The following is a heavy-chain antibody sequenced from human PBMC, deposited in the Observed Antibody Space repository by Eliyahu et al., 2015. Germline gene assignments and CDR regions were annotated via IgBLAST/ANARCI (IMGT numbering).Heavy chain of an antibody. J-gene: IGHJ4*02. D-gene: IGHD3-3*01. V-gene: IGHV3-23*01. CDR3: AKGSPTDFWGGYPYYFDY. CDR2: ISGSGGST. Sequence: EVQLLESGGGLVQPGGSLXLXCXAXGITFXSYVXSWVRQAPGKGLEWVSDISGSGGSTYYGDSVKSRFTISRDNSKNTLYLQMDSLRVEDTAVYYCAKGSPTDFWGGYPYYFDYWGQGTLVTVSS. CDR1: GITFXSYV.